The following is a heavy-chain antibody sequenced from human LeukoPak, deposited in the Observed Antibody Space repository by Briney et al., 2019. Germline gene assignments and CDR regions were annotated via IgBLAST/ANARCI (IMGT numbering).Heavy chain of an antibody. J-gene: IGHJ4*02. Sequence: PGRSLRLSCAASGFTFSSYGMHGVRQAPGKGVEWVAVISYDGSNKYYADSVKGRFTISRDNSKNTLYLQMNSLRAEDTAVYYCARDLDSQSYAVDYWGQGTLVTVSS. CDR3: ARDLDSQSYAVDY. D-gene: IGHD2-2*01. V-gene: IGHV3-30*03. CDR2: ISYDGSNK. CDR1: GFTFSSYG.